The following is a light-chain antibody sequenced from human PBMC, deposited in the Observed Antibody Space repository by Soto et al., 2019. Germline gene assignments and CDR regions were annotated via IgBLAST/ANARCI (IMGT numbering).Light chain of an antibody. CDR1: SGHSNYA. CDR3: QTWGSGIVV. J-gene: IGLJ2*01. V-gene: IGLV4-69*01. CDR2: LNSDGSH. Sequence: QSVLTQSPSASASLGASVKLTCTLSSGHSNYAIAWHQQQSEKGPRYLMKLNSDGSHSKGDGIPARFAGSSSGAELYLTTSSLQSDDAADYSCQTWGSGIVVFGGGTKLTVL.